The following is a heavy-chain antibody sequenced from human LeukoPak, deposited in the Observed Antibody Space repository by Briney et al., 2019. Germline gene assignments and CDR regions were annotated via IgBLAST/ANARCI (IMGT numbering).Heavy chain of an antibody. CDR2: IYSGGST. Sequence: GGSLRLSCAASGFTVSSNYMSWVRQAPGKGLEWVSVIYSGGSTHYADSVKGRFTISRDNSKNTLYLQMNSLRAEDTAVYYCARELDYYFDYWGQGTLVTVSS. CDR1: GFTVSSNY. V-gene: IGHV3-53*01. J-gene: IGHJ4*02. CDR3: ARELDYYFDY.